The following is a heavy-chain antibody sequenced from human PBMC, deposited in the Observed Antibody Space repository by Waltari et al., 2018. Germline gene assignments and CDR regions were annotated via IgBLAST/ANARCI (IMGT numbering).Heavy chain of an antibody. D-gene: IGHD4-17*01. J-gene: IGHJ4*02. V-gene: IGHV3-53*01. Sequence: EVQLVESGGGLIQPGGSLRLSCAASGFTVSSNYMSWVRRGPGKGLEWVSVIYSGGNTYYADSVKGRFTISRDSSKNTLYLQMNSLRAEDTAFYYCARSDYGDYGIDWGQGTLVTVSS. CDR3: ARSDYGDYGID. CDR2: IYSGGNT. CDR1: GFTVSSNY.